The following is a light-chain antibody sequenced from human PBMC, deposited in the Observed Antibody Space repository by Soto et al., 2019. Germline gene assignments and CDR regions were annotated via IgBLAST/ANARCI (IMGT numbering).Light chain of an antibody. CDR2: EVS. CDR1: SSDVGGYNY. V-gene: IGLV2-14*01. Sequence: QSALTQPASVSGSPGQSITISCTATSSDVGGYNYVSWYQQHPGKAPKLMIYEVSNRPSGVSNRFSGSKSGNTASLTISGLQSEDEADHYCSSYTSSSPYVFGTGTKLTVL. CDR3: SSYTSSSPYV. J-gene: IGLJ1*01.